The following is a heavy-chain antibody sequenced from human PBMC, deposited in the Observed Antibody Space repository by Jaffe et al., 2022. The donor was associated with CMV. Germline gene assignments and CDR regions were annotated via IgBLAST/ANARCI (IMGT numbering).Heavy chain of an antibody. V-gene: IGHV3-23*04. D-gene: IGHD3-10*01. J-gene: IGHJ3*01. Sequence: EVQLVESGGGLVRPGGSLRLSCAASGFAFKDYAMTWVRQAPGKGLEWVSGISAAGATSYTADSLKGRFTISRDNSKNTLYLQMTSLRADDTALYYCAKDRAWGSGSYEAFDVWGQGTTVTVSS. CDR3: AKDRAWGSGSYEAFDV. CDR1: GFAFKDYA. CDR2: ISAAGATS.